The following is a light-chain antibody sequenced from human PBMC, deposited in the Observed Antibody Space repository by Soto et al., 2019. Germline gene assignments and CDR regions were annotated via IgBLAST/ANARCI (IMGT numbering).Light chain of an antibody. CDR3: QQRNIWPTVP. V-gene: IGKV3-11*01. J-gene: IGKJ5*01. CDR2: GAF. Sequence: PVERATLSCRASPSVTNFLAWYQQKPGQAPRLLIYGAFNRATGIPARFSGSGSGTDFTLTISSPEPEDLAVYYGQQRNIWPTVPFGQVTRREVK. CDR1: PSVTNF.